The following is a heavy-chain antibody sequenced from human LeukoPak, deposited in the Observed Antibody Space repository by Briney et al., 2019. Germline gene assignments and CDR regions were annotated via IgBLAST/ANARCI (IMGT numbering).Heavy chain of an antibody. Sequence: SETLSLTCTVSGGSISSYYWSWIRQPAGKGLEWIGRIYTSGSTNYNPSLKSRVTMSVDTSKNQFSLKLSSVTAADTAVYYCARDNPYYYDSSGYLNAFDIWGQGTMVTVSS. CDR1: GGSISSYY. D-gene: IGHD3-22*01. CDR2: IYTSGST. J-gene: IGHJ3*02. CDR3: ARDNPYYYDSSGYLNAFDI. V-gene: IGHV4-4*07.